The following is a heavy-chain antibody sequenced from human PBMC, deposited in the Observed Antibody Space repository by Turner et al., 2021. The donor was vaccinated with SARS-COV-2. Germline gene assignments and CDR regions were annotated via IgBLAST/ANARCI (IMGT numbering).Heavy chain of an antibody. CDR3: ARDLVRYSSSWYGSDGDYYGMDV. CDR2: ISSSGSII. D-gene: IGHD6-13*01. Sequence: EVQLVESGGGLVQPGGSLRRSCAASGFTFSNYEMNWVRQAPGKGLEWVSYISSSGSIIYYADSVKGRFTISRDNAKNSLYLQMNSLRAEDTAVYYCARDLVRYSSSWYGSDGDYYGMDVWGQGTTVTVSS. CDR1: GFTFSNYE. V-gene: IGHV3-48*03. J-gene: IGHJ6*02.